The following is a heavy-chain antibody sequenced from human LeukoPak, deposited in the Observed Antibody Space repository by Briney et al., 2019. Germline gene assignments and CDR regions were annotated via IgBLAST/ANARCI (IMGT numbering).Heavy chain of an antibody. J-gene: IGHJ3*02. CDR3: AHSLVVVVAAIRLGDAFDI. Sequence: SGPTLVKPTQTLTLTCNFSGLSLSTSGVGVGWIRQPPGKALKWLVLINWNDNQRYSPSLKSRLTITKYTSKNQVVLTITNMDPVDTATYYCAHSLVVVVAAIRLGDAFDIWGQGTMVTVSS. D-gene: IGHD2-15*01. CDR2: INWNDNQ. CDR1: GLSLSTSGVG. V-gene: IGHV2-5*01.